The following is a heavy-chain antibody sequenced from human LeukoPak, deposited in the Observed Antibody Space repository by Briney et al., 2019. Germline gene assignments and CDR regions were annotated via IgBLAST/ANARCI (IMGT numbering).Heavy chain of an antibody. D-gene: IGHD6-13*01. J-gene: IGHJ4*02. CDR2: IKEDGSEK. CDR1: GFTFSNYW. V-gene: IGHV3-7*01. CDR3: ARDVTRRGSSFDY. Sequence: PGGSLRLSCAASGFTFSNYWMNWVRQAPGKGLEWVANIKEDGSEKYYVDSVKGRFTISRDNAKNSLYLQMNSLRAEDTAVYYCARDVTRRGSSFDYWGQGTLVTVSS.